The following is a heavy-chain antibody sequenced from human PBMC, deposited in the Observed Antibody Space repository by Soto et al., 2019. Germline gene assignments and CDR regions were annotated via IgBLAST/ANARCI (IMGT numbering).Heavy chain of an antibody. Sequence: GGALRISCAASGFTFSRYWISWVRKAQGKGLEWVANIKKDESEKYYVDSVKGRFTISRDNAKNSLYLQMNSLRAEDTVVYYCARDNHAALDYWGQGTLVTVSS. V-gene: IGHV3-7*01. J-gene: IGHJ4*02. D-gene: IGHD3-16*02. CDR3: ARDNHAALDY. CDR1: GFTFSRYW. CDR2: IKKDESEK.